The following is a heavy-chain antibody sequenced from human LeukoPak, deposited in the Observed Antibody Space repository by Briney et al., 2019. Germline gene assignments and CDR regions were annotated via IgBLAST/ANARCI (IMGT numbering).Heavy chain of an antibody. CDR2: IYHSGST. J-gene: IGHJ6*03. CDR3: ASLTIFGVVIQDAYYYMDV. D-gene: IGHD3-3*01. CDR1: GGSISSGGYY. V-gene: IGHV4-30-2*01. Sequence: SETLSLTCTVSGGSISSGGYYWSWIRQPPGKGLEWIGYIYHSGSTYYNPSLKSRVTISVDRSKNQFSLKLSSVTAADAAVYYCASLTIFGVVIQDAYYYMDVWGKGTTVTVSS.